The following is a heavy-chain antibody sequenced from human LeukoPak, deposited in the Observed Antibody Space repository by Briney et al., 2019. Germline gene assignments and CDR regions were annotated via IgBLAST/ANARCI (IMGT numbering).Heavy chain of an antibody. CDR3: AKDTHYYDSSRRY. J-gene: IGHJ4*02. Sequence: PGGSLRLSCAASGFTFSSYAMSWVRQAPGKGLEWVSANSGSGGSTYYADSVKGRFTISRDNSKNTLYLQMNSLRAEDTAVYYCAKDTHYYDSSRRYGGQGTLVTVSS. CDR1: GFTFSSYA. CDR2: NSGSGGST. D-gene: IGHD3-22*01. V-gene: IGHV3-23*01.